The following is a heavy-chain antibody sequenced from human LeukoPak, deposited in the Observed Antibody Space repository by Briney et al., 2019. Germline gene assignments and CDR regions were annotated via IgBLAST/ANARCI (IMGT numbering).Heavy chain of an antibody. CDR3: ARRTYQGRRGPSDY. J-gene: IGHJ4*02. CDR1: GGSFSGYY. CDR2: INHSGST. Sequence: SETLSLTCAVYGGSFSGYYWSWIRQPPGKGLEWIGEINHSGSTNYNPSLKSRVTISVDTSKNQFSLKLSSVTAADTAVYYCARRTYQGRRGPSDYWGQGTLVTVSS. D-gene: IGHD1-26*01. V-gene: IGHV4-34*01.